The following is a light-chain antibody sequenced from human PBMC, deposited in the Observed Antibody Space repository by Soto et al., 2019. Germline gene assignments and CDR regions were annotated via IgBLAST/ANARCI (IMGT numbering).Light chain of an antibody. Sequence: EIVLTQSPGTLSLSPGERATLSCRASQSVSNNYLAWYQQKPGQALRLLIYGATNRATGIPDRFSGSGSGTDFTLTISRLETEDFAVYYYQQYGSSGTFGQGTKVEIK. J-gene: IGKJ1*01. V-gene: IGKV3-20*01. CDR2: GAT. CDR1: QSVSNNY. CDR3: QQYGSSGT.